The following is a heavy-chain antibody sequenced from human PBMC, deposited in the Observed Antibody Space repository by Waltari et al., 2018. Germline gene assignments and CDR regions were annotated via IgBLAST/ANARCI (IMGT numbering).Heavy chain of an antibody. J-gene: IGHJ4*02. D-gene: IGHD5-12*01. CDR1: GDSISGSVW. Sequence: QVQLQESGPGLVKPSGTLSVTCAVSGDSISGSVWWSWVRQTPGKGLEWIGQIHGSGRINYNPSLESRVTVSRDTSNNQFSLKLTSATAADTAVYFCARDRGRGLYLDSWGQGILVTVSP. CDR2: IHGSGRI. V-gene: IGHV4-4*02. CDR3: ARDRGRGLYLDS.